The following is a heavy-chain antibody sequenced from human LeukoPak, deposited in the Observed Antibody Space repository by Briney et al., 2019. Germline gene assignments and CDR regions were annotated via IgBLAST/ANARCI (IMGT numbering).Heavy chain of an antibody. D-gene: IGHD2-2*01. Sequence: SCKASGGTFSSYTISWVRQAPGPGQEWVGRIKSKTDGGTTDYAAPVKGRFTISRDDSKNTLYLQMNSLKTEDTAVYYCTTAPAHVVVPAAMLVNWFDPWGQGTLVTVSS. CDR1: GGTFSSYT. V-gene: IGHV3-15*01. J-gene: IGHJ5*02. CDR2: IKSKTDGGTT. CDR3: TTAPAHVVVPAAMLVNWFDP.